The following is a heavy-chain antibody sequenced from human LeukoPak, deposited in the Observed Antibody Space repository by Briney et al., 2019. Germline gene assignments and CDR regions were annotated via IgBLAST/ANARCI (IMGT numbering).Heavy chain of an antibody. CDR2: IRYDGSNK. CDR1: GFTFSSYG. J-gene: IGHJ6*02. D-gene: IGHD6-13*01. CDR3: AKDLFWYSSSCYHLSGMDV. Sequence: GGSLRLSCAASGFTFSSYGMHWVRQAPGKGLEWVAFIRYDGSNKYYADSVKGRFTISRDNSKNTLYLQMNSLRAEDTAVYYCAKDLFWYSSSCYHLSGMDVWGQGTTVTVSS. V-gene: IGHV3-30*02.